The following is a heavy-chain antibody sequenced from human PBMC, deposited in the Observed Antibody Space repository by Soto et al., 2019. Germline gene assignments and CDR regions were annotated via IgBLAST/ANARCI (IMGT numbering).Heavy chain of an antibody. V-gene: IGHV1-3*01. CDR3: ARGGSLYNWNPRRSDYYGMDV. CDR1: GYTFTSYA. J-gene: IGHJ6*04. D-gene: IGHD1-20*01. Sequence: ASVKVSCKASGYTFTSYAIHWVRQAPGQRLEWMGWINAGNGNTKYSQKFQGRVTITRDTSASTAYMELSSLRSEDTAVYYCARGGSLYNWNPRRSDYYGMDVWGEAPQVTVSS. CDR2: INAGNGNT.